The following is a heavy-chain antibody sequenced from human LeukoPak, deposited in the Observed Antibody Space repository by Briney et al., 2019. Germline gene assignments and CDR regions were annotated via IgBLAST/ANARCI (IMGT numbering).Heavy chain of an antibody. CDR1: GGTFSSYA. J-gene: IGHJ4*02. Sequence: GASVKVSSKASGGTFSSYAMSWVRQSPGKGLEWVSAISGSGGSTYYADSVKGRFTISRDNSKNTLYLQMNSLRSEDTAVYYCARVDGSPDYWRQGTLVTVSS. CDR3: ARVDGSPDY. V-gene: IGHV3-23*01. D-gene: IGHD2-15*01. CDR2: ISGSGGST.